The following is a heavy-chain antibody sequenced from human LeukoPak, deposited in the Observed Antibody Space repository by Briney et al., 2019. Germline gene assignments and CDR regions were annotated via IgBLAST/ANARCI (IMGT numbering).Heavy chain of an antibody. CDR2: IKQDGSEK. J-gene: IGHJ4*02. Sequence: GGSLRLSCAASGFTFSSYWMSWVRQALGKGLEWVANIKQDGSEKYYVDSVKGRFTISRDNAKNSLYLQMNSLRAEDTAVYYCAKGYSYGRFDYWGQGTLVTVSS. D-gene: IGHD5-18*01. CDR3: AKGYSYGRFDY. V-gene: IGHV3-7*03. CDR1: GFTFSSYW.